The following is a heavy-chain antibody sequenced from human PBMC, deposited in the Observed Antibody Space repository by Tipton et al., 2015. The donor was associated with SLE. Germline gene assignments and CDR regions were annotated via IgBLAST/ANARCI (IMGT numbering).Heavy chain of an antibody. V-gene: IGHV4-61*09. CDR1: GDSIRSGTYY. CDR2: IYTSGST. D-gene: IGHD5-12*01. CDR3: ARSGSDYDHYYYAMDV. J-gene: IGHJ6*02. Sequence: TLSLTCTVSGDSIRSGTYYWSWIRQPAGKGLEWIGHIYTSGSTNYNPSLKSRVTMSVDTSKDQFSLKLTSVTAADTAVYYCARSGSDYDHYYYAMDVWGQGTTVTVSS.